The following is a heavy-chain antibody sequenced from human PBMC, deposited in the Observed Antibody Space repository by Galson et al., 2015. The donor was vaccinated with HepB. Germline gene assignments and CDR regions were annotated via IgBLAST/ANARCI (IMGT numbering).Heavy chain of an antibody. Sequence: SLRLSCAASGFTFSSYGMHWVRQAPGKGLEWVAVIRYDGSNKYYADSVKGRFTISRDNSKNTLYLQMNSLRAEDTAVYYCARETAGCSGGSCWESGGFDYWGQGTLVTVSS. CDR3: ARETAGCSGGSCWESGGFDY. J-gene: IGHJ4*02. CDR1: GFTFSSYG. CDR2: IRYDGSNK. V-gene: IGHV3-33*01. D-gene: IGHD2-15*01.